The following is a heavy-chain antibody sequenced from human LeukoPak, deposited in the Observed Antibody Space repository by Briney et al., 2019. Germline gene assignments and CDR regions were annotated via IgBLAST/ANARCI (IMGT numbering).Heavy chain of an antibody. V-gene: IGHV1-58*02. D-gene: IGHD3-16*01. J-gene: IGHJ4*02. CDR3: AADPGMLTSYFEY. CDR2: IVVGGGNT. Sequence: TSVKVSCKASGFTFRSTAMQWVRQARGQPLEWIGWIVVGGGNTNYAQNFQERVTITRDMSTSTAYMELSSLRSEDTAVYYCAADPGMLTSYFEYWGQGTLVTVSS. CDR1: GFTFRSTA.